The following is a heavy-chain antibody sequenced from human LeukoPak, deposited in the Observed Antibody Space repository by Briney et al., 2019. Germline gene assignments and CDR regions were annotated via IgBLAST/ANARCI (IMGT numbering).Heavy chain of an antibody. Sequence: SETLSLTCTVSGGSISSSSYYWGWVRQPPGKGLEWIGSIYYSGSTYYNPSLKSRVTISVDTSKNQFSLKLSSVTAADTAVYYCARDRYDSSGYYLEGFDPWGQGTLVTVSS. V-gene: IGHV4-39*07. J-gene: IGHJ5*02. CDR3: ARDRYDSSGYYLEGFDP. CDR2: IYYSGST. CDR1: GGSISSSSYY. D-gene: IGHD3-22*01.